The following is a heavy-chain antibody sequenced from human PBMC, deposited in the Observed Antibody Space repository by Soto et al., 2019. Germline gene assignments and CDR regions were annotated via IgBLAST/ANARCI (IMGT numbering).Heavy chain of an antibody. CDR1: GFTFSSYA. CDR2: VSAGGDMT. Sequence: DVQVLESGGDLVQPGGSLRLSCAASGFTFSSYAMSWVRQAPGKGLEWVSSVSAGGDMTYYSDSVKGRFNISRDNSNNALFLQMNSLTIEETGLYYCARGDRGGSGSPASYYYSGLDVWGQGTTVTVS. J-gene: IGHJ6*02. CDR3: ARGDRGGSGSPASYYYSGLDV. D-gene: IGHD3-10*01. V-gene: IGHV3-23*01.